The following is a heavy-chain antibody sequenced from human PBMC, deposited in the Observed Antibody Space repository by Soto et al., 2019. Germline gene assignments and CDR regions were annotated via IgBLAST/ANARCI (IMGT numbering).Heavy chain of an antibody. J-gene: IGHJ4*02. Sequence: EVQVEESGGGLIQPGGSLRLSCAASGFTVSTNYMTWVRQAPGKGLEWISLIYDNGNTHYADSVKGRFTISRDNSKNTLYLKMNSLRAEDTALYYCARTPFGVVSDGVVLWGQGTLVIVSS. CDR2: IYDNGNT. D-gene: IGHD3-3*01. CDR1: GFTVSTNY. V-gene: IGHV3-53*01. CDR3: ARTPFGVVSDGVVL.